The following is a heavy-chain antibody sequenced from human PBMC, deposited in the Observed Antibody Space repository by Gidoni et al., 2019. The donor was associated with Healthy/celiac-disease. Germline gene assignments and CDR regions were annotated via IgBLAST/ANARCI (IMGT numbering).Heavy chain of an antibody. V-gene: IGHV4-39*01. CDR1: GGSISSSSYY. CDR2: IYYSGST. CDR3: ARHFARIAAAGLPDY. D-gene: IGHD6-13*01. Sequence: QLQLQESGPGLVKPSETLSLTCTVSGGSISSSSYYWGWIRQPPGKGLEWIGSIYYSGSTYYNPSLKSRVTISVDTSKNQFSLKLSSVTAADTAVYYCARHFARIAAAGLPDYRGQGTLVTVSS. J-gene: IGHJ4*02.